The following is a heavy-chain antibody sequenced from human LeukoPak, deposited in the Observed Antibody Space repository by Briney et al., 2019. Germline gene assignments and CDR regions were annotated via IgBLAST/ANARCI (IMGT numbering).Heavy chain of an antibody. V-gene: IGHV3-30*03. J-gene: IGHJ5*02. D-gene: IGHD1-26*01. CDR3: ARSLVVGATYPYH. CDR2: ISYDGSNK. Sequence: PGGSLRLSCAASGFTFSSYGMHWVRQAPGKGLEWVAVISYDGSNKYYADSVKDRFTISRDNAKNSLYLQLNSLRAEDTAVYYCARSLVVGATYPYHWGQGTLVTVSS. CDR1: GFTFSSYG.